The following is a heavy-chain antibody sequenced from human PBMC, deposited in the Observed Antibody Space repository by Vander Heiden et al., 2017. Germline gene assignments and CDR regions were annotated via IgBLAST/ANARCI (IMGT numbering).Heavy chain of an antibody. D-gene: IGHD1-26*01. J-gene: IGHJ5*02. CDR3: AKDRSQLVVVGAS. CDR2: ISGSGGST. Sequence: EVQLLESGGGLVQPGGSLRLSCAASGLTFSSYAMSWVRQAAGKGLEWVSAISGSGGSTYYADSVKGRFTISRDNSKNTLYLQMNSLRAEDTAVYYCAKDRSQLVVVGASWGQGTLVTVSS. CDR1: GLTFSSYA. V-gene: IGHV3-23*01.